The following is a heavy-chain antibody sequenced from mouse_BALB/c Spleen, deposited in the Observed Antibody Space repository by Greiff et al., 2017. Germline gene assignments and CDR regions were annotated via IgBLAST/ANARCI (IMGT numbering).Heavy chain of an antibody. CDR3: ARRDVSDDFDY. V-gene: IGHV5-6*02. CDR1: GFTFSSYG. Sequence: DVMLVESGGDLVKPGGSLKLSCAASGFTFSSYGMSWVRQTPDKRLEWVATISSGGSYTYYPDSVKGRFTISRDNAKNTLYLQMSSLKSEDTAMYYCARRDVSDDFDYWGQGTTLTVSS. D-gene: IGHD6-2*01. J-gene: IGHJ2*01. CDR2: ISSGGSYT.